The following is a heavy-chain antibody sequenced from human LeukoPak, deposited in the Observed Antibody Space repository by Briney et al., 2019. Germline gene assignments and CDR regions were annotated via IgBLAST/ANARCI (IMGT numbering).Heavy chain of an antibody. D-gene: IGHD3-9*01. V-gene: IGHV1-8*03. CDR3: ARAISALLRYFDWTYYMDV. Sequence: GASVKVSCKASGYTFTSYDINWVRQATGQGLEWMGWMNPNSGNTGYAQKFQGRVTITRNTSISTAYMELSSLRSEDTAVYYCARAISALLRYFDWTYYMDVWGKGTTVTVSS. CDR1: GYTFTSYD. J-gene: IGHJ6*03. CDR2: MNPNSGNT.